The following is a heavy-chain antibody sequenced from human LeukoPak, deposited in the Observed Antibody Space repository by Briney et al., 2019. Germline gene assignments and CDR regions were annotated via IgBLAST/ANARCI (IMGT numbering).Heavy chain of an antibody. J-gene: IGHJ4*02. CDR3: SKGCRGNYDF. CDR2: INDRGADT. V-gene: IGHV3-23*01. D-gene: IGHD1-26*01. CDR1: GVTFSNYA. Sequence: GGSLTLSCAASGVTFSNYAMTWVRQSPGKGLEWISAINDRGADTYYTDPVRGRFTISRDNSKNTLYLQSNSLRAEDTSVYYCSKGCRGNYDFCGQGTLVTVSS.